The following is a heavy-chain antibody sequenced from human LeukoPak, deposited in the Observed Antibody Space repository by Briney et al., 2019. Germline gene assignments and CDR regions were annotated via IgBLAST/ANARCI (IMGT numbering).Heavy chain of an antibody. CDR3: ARDGTMSTRAPGGVPDY. Sequence: ASVKVSCKASGGTFSDYALNWVRQAPGQGLEWMGWINPNSGDTYYAPKFQGRVTMTRDTSISTAYMELSRLRSDDTAVYYCARDGTMSTRAPGGVPDYWGQGTLVTVSS. V-gene: IGHV1-2*02. CDR1: GGTFSDYA. J-gene: IGHJ4*02. CDR2: INPNSGDT. D-gene: IGHD3-10*02.